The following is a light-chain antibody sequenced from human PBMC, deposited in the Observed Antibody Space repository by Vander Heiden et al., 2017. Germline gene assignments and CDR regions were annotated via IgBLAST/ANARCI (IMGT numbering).Light chain of an antibody. CDR1: SGINVGTYR. CDR3: MIWHSSAPV. CDR2: YKSDSEK. Sequence: QAVLTQPSSLSASPGASASLTCTLRSGINVGTYRVYWYRQKPGSPPQYVLNYKSDSEKHQGSGVPSRFSGAKDASANAGILLISGLQSEDEADFYCMIWHSSAPVFGGGTKLTVL. V-gene: IGLV5-45*03. J-gene: IGLJ3*02.